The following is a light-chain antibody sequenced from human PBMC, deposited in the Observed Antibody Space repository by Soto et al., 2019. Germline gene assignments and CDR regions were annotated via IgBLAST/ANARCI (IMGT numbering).Light chain of an antibody. Sequence: QSVLTQPASVSGSPGQSITISCTGTSSDVGGYNHVSWYQHRPGKAPKLMIYEVSNRPSGVSNRFSGSKSGNTASLTISGLQADDEADYYCNSHTSSNTRVFGTGTKVTVL. CDR1: SSDVGGYNH. CDR3: NSHTSSNTRV. J-gene: IGLJ1*01. CDR2: EVS. V-gene: IGLV2-14*01.